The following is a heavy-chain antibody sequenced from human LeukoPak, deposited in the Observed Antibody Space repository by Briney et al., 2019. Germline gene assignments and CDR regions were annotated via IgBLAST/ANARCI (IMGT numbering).Heavy chain of an antibody. Sequence: GVSLRLSCAASGFTFSTYWMHWVRQAPGKGLVWVSRISTDGSSATYADSVKGRFTISRDNAKNTLYLQMNSLRAEDTAVYYCARVMYYYASGSLVVYYFDSWGQGTLVTVSS. V-gene: IGHV3-74*01. J-gene: IGHJ4*02. CDR3: ARVMYYYASGSLVVYYFDS. CDR2: ISTDGSSA. D-gene: IGHD3-10*01. CDR1: GFTFSTYW.